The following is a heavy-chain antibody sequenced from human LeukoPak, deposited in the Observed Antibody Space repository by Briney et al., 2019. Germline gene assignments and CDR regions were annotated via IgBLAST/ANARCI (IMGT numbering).Heavy chain of an antibody. D-gene: IGHD3-9*01. CDR1: GFTFSNYW. Sequence: GGSLRLSCATSGFTFSNYWMSWVRQAPGKGLEWVANIKEDGSEKYCVNSVKGRFTISRDNAKNSLYLQMNSLKVEDTAAYYCARDRYLSAAWGQGTLVTVSS. CDR2: IKEDGSEK. CDR3: ARDRYLSAA. J-gene: IGHJ4*02. V-gene: IGHV3-7*01.